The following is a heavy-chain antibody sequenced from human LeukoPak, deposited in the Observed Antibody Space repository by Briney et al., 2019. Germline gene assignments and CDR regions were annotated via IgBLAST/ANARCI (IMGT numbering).Heavy chain of an antibody. D-gene: IGHD6-6*01. CDR2: INPNSGGT. CDR1: GYTFTDYY. J-gene: IGHJ4*02. V-gene: IGHV1-2*02. Sequence: ASVKVSCKSSGYTFTDYYMHWVRQAPGQGLEWMGWINPNSGGTNFAQKFQGRVAMTRDTSISTAYMELGSLRSDDTAVYYCARARWQLVPYFDSWGQGTLVTVSS. CDR3: ARARWQLVPYFDS.